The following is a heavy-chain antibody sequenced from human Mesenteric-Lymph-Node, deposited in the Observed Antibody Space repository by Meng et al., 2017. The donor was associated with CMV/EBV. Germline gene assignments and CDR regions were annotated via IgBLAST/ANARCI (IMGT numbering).Heavy chain of an antibody. CDR3: ARGYSYGDY. CDR1: GFTFSSYA. V-gene: IGHV3-30-3*01. CDR2: ISYDGSNK. D-gene: IGHD5-12*01. Sequence: GGSLRLSCAASGFTFSSYAMHWVRQAPGKGLEWVAVISYDGSNKYYADSVKGRFTISRDNFKNTLYLQMNSLRPEDTAIYYCARGYSYGDYWGQGTLVTVSS. J-gene: IGHJ4*02.